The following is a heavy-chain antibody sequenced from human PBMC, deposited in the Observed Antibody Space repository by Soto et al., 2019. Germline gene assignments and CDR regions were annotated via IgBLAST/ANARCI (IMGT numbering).Heavy chain of an antibody. CDR2: ISSSSTYI. Sequence: PGGSLRLSCAASGFTFSNYTMNWVRQAPGKGLEWVSAISSSSTYIYYADSVKGRFTISRDNARQSLYLQLNSLGAEDTAVYYCARANYDFWSGYSNYYGMAVWGQGTTVTVSS. D-gene: IGHD3-3*01. CDR3: ARANYDFWSGYSNYYGMAV. CDR1: GFTFSNYT. J-gene: IGHJ6*02. V-gene: IGHV3-21*01.